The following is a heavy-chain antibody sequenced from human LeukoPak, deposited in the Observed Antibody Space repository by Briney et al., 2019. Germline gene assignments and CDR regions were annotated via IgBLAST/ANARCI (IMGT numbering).Heavy chain of an antibody. Sequence: GGSLRLSCAASGFIFSDYAMSWVRQAPGKGREWLSGMSKSGDYTHDTESVKGRFTISRDNSKNTLYIQMSGVRAEDTAIYYCAKFNGWELAEYYLDYWGHGTLVTVSS. J-gene: IGHJ4*01. V-gene: IGHV3-23*01. CDR1: GFIFSDYA. CDR3: AKFNGWELAEYYLDY. CDR2: MSKSGDYT. D-gene: IGHD1-26*01.